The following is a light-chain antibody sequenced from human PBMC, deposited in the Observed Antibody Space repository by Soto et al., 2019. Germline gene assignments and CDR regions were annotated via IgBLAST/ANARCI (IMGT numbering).Light chain of an antibody. CDR1: QSISNL. CDR2: KAS. V-gene: IGKV1-5*03. J-gene: IGKJ5*01. Sequence: DIQMTQSPSTLSASVGDRVTITCRGSQSISNLLAWYQQKPGRAPTLLIYKASTLESGVPSRFSGSGSGTGFSLTISSLQPEDSATYYCQQYNSYPLTFGQGTRLEIK. CDR3: QQYNSYPLT.